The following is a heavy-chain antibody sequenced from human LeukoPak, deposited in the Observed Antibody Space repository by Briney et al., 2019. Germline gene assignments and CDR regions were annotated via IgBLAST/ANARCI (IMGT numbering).Heavy chain of an antibody. Sequence: PGGSLRLSCAASGFTFSSYAMSWVRQAPGKGLEWVSAISGSGGSTYYADSVKGRFTISRDNSKNTLYLQMNSLRAEDTAVYYCAKDLRKDRQWLVLGPFDYWGQGTLVTVSS. CDR2: ISGSGGST. CDR1: GFTFSSYA. CDR3: AKDLRKDRQWLVLGPFDY. J-gene: IGHJ4*02. D-gene: IGHD6-19*01. V-gene: IGHV3-23*01.